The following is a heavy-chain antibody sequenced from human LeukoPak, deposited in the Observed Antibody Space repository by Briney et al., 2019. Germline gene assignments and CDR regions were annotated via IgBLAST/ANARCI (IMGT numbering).Heavy chain of an antibody. CDR2: ITPNSAGT. CDR3: ARARMMGRSLWWFDP. J-gene: IGHJ5*02. V-gene: IGHV1-2*02. D-gene: IGHD3-16*01. Sequence: ASVKLSCNACGYTFTGYYIYWARQAPAQGLEWMGLITPNSAGTNHAQKFQGRVTMTGDTSISIVYMEQTKLRSDATAVYYCARARMMGRSLWWFDPWGQGTLVTVSS. CDR1: GYTFTGYY.